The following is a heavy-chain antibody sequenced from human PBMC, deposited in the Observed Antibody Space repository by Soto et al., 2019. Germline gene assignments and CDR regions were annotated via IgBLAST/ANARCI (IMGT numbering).Heavy chain of an antibody. Sequence: QVQLQESGPGLVKPSQTLSLTCTVSGGSISSGDYYWSWIRQPPGKGLEWIGYIYYSGSTDYNPSLKSRVTISVDTSKNQFSLKLSSVTAADTAVYYCARVGSLIAAAGTGFDYWGQGTLVTVSS. J-gene: IGHJ4*02. V-gene: IGHV4-30-4*01. D-gene: IGHD6-13*01. CDR3: ARVGSLIAAAGTGFDY. CDR1: GGSISSGDYY. CDR2: IYYSGST.